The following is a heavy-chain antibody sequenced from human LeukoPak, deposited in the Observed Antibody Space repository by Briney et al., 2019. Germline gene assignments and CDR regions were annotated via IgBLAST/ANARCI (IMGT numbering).Heavy chain of an antibody. J-gene: IGHJ3*02. V-gene: IGHV1-69*01. D-gene: IGHD5-18*01. CDR2: IIPIFGTA. CDR3: AKGEIQLWLKAAFDI. Sequence: SVKVSCKASGGTFSSYAISWVRQAPGQGLEWMGGIIPIFGTANYAQKFQGRVTITADESTSTAYMELSSLRSEGTAVYYCAKGEIQLWLKAAFDIWGQGTMVTVSS. CDR1: GGTFSSYA.